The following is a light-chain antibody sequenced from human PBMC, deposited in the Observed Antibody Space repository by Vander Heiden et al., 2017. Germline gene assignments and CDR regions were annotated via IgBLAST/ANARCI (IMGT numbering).Light chain of an antibody. Sequence: QSALTQPASVSASPGQSIPISFTGISSHAGGYNYVSWYQQHPGKAPKLMIYDVTNRPSGLSNRFSGSKSGNTASLTISGLQAEDEADYYCSSYTSSSTVFGGGTQLTVL. CDR3: SSYTSSSTV. V-gene: IGLV2-14*03. CDR1: SSHAGGYNY. J-gene: IGLJ7*01. CDR2: DVT.